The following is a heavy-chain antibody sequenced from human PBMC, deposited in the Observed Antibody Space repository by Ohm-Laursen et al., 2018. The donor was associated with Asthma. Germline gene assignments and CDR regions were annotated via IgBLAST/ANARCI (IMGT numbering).Heavy chain of an antibody. CDR1: GYTFTGYY. CDR3: AREFYGAVGYFDY. D-gene: IGHD4-17*01. Sequence: ASVKVSCKASGYTFTGYYMHWVRQAPGQGLEWVGIINPSGGSTSYAQKFQGRVTMTRDTSTSTVYMELSSLRSEDTAVYYCAREFYGAVGYFDYWGQGTLVTVSS. CDR2: INPSGGST. J-gene: IGHJ4*02. V-gene: IGHV1-46*01.